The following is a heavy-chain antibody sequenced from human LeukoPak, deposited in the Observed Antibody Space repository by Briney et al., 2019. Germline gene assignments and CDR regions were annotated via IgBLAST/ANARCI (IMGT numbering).Heavy chain of an antibody. D-gene: IGHD3-3*01. V-gene: IGHV4-4*07. Sequence: SETLSLTCTVSGGSISSFYWNWIRQPAGKGLEWIGRLYPGGSPNYNPSLKSRVTMSVDTSKNQFSLKLTSVTAADTAVYFCARSARLWSFDYWGQGTLVTVSS. CDR2: LYPGGSP. J-gene: IGHJ4*02. CDR3: ARSARLWSFDY. CDR1: GGSISSFY.